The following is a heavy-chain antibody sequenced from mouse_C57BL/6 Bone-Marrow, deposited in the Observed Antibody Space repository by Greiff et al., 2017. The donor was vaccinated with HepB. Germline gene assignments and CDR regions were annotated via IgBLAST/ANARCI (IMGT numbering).Heavy chain of an antibody. CDR1: GYTFTSYW. J-gene: IGHJ4*01. V-gene: IGHV1-53*01. CDR2: INPSNGGT. CDR3: ARSTPYGTFYAMDY. D-gene: IGHD1-1*01. Sequence: QVQLQQSGTELVKPGASVKLSCKASGYTFTSYWMHWVKQRPGQGLEWIGNINPSNGGTNYNEKFKSKATLTVDKSSSPAYMQLSSLTSEDSAVYYCARSTPYGTFYAMDYWGQGTSVTVSS.